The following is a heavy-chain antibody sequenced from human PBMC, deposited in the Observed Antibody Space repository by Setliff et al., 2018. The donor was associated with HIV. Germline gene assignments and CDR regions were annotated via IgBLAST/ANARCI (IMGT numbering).Heavy chain of an antibody. Sequence: PSETLSLTCTASGGSISSGTYYWSWIRQHPGKGLEWIGYIYYSGSTYYNPSLKSRVTISVDTSRNQFSLNVSSVTAADTAVYYCAREIPYSYGGRGHPLWGQGTLVTVSS. CDR1: GGSISSGTYY. J-gene: IGHJ4*02. V-gene: IGHV4-31*03. D-gene: IGHD3-22*01. CDR2: IYYSGST. CDR3: AREIPYSYGGRGHPL.